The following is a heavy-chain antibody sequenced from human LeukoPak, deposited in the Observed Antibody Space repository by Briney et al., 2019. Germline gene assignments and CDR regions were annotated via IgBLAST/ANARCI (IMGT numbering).Heavy chain of an antibody. CDR1: GGSISSGRYY. Sequence: SQTLSLTCTVSGGSISSGRYYWSWIRQPAGKGLEWIGRIYTSGSINYNSSLKSRVTISLDTSKNQFSLKLSSVTAADTAVYYCARDLEMSSSSFGYWGQGTLVTVSS. V-gene: IGHV4-61*02. D-gene: IGHD6-13*01. CDR3: ARDLEMSSSSFGY. CDR2: IYTSGSI. J-gene: IGHJ4*02.